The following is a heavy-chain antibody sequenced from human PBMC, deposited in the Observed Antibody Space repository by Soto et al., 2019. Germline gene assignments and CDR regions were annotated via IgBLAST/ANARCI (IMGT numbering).Heavy chain of an antibody. CDR2: ISPSDSDT. D-gene: IGHD6-13*01. CDR1: GYSFSSYW. Sequence: PGESLKISCKGSGYSFSSYWIGWVRQMPGKGLEWMGSISPSDSDTRYSPSFRGQVTISADKSISTAYLQWSSLKASDTAMYYCARHKQQLVETDYYYYYGMDVWGQGTTVTVSS. J-gene: IGHJ6*02. V-gene: IGHV5-51*01. CDR3: ARHKQQLVETDYYYYYGMDV.